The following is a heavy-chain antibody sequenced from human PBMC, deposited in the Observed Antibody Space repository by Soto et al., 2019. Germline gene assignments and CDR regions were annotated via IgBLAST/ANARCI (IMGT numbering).Heavy chain of an antibody. Sequence: GGSLRLSCAASGVTFSNAWMNWVRQAPGKGLEWVGRIKSKTDGGTTDYAAPVKGRFTISRDDSKNTLYLQMNSLKTEDTAVYYCTTAVNYYDSSGYYHAHAPWGQGTLVTVSS. CDR2: IKSKTDGGTT. CDR3: TTAVNYYDSSGYYHAHAP. CDR1: GVTFSNAW. V-gene: IGHV3-15*07. D-gene: IGHD3-22*01. J-gene: IGHJ5*02.